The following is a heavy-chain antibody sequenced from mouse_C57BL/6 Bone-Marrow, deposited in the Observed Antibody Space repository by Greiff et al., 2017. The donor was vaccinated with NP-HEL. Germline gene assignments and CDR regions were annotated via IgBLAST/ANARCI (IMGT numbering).Heavy chain of an antibody. D-gene: IGHD4-1*01. J-gene: IGHJ3*01. Sequence: QVQLQQSGAELARPGASVKLSCKASGYTFTSYGISWVKQRTGQGLEWIGEIYPRSGNTYYNEKFKGKATLPAATSSSTAYMELRSLTSEDAAVYVCAREENWVPVAYWGQGTLVTVSA. V-gene: IGHV1-81*01. CDR3: AREENWVPVAY. CDR1: GYTFTSYG. CDR2: IYPRSGNT.